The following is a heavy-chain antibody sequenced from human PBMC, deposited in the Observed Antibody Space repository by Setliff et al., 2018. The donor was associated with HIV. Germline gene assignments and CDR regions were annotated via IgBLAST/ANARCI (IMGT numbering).Heavy chain of an antibody. CDR2: ISYDGSNK. D-gene: IGHD6-19*01. V-gene: IGHV3-30*04. J-gene: IGHJ4*02. CDR1: GFTFSSYA. Sequence: PGGSLRLSCAASGFTFSSYAMHWVRQAPGKGLEWVAVISYDGSNKYYADSVKGRFTISRDNAKNSLYLQMNSLRAEDTAVYYCARVPGWRAPFWGQGTLVTVSS. CDR3: ARVPGWRAPF.